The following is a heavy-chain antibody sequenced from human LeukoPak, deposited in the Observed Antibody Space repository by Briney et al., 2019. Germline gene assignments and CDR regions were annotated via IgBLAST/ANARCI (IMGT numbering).Heavy chain of an antibody. CDR3: TSLPGGFWSGYFDY. V-gene: IGHV3-49*04. Sequence: GGSLRLSCTVSGFTFGDHVMSWVRQAPGKGLEWVGLIRSKGYGETTEYAASVKCRFTISRDDSKSIAYLQMNSLKTDDTGVYYCTSLPGGFWSGYFDYWGQGSLVTVSS. J-gene: IGHJ4*02. D-gene: IGHD3-3*01. CDR2: IRSKGYGETT. CDR1: GFTFGDHV.